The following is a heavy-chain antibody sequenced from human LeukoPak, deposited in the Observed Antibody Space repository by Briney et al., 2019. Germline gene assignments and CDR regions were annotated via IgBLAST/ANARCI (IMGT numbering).Heavy chain of an antibody. J-gene: IGHJ4*02. D-gene: IGHD6-19*01. CDR2: ISSSSSPI. CDR1: GFTFSSYS. CDR3: ARDPIAVAGTNFDY. V-gene: IGHV3-48*04. Sequence: GGSLRLACAASGFTFSSYSMNWVHKAPGKGLEWVSYISSSSSPISYADSVKGRFNISRDNAKHSLYLQMNSLRAEDTAVYYCARDPIAVAGTNFDYWGQGTLVTVSS.